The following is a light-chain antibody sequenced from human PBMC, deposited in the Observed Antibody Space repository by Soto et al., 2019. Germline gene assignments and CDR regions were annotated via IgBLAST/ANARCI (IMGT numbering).Light chain of an antibody. Sequence: EIVLTQSPATLSLSPGERPTLSCRASQSVSSYLAWYQQKPGQAPRLLIYDASNRTTGIPARFSGSGSGTDFTLTISSLEPEDFAVYYCQQRSNGPVFTVGPGTKVHIK. CDR2: DAS. CDR3: QQRSNGPVFT. J-gene: IGKJ3*01. CDR1: QSVSSY. V-gene: IGKV3-11*01.